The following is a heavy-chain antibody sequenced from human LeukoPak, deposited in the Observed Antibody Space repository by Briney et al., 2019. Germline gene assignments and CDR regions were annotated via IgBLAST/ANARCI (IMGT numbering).Heavy chain of an antibody. V-gene: IGHV4-31*03. Sequence: SQTLSLTCTVSGGSISSGGYYWSWIRQHPGKGLEWIGYIYYSGSTYYNPSLKSRVTISVDTSKNQFSLKLSSVTAADTAVYYCARDIAGRGYFDYWGQGILVTVSS. CDR2: IYYSGST. J-gene: IGHJ4*02. CDR1: GGSISSGGYY. CDR3: ARDIAGRGYFDY. D-gene: IGHD2-15*01.